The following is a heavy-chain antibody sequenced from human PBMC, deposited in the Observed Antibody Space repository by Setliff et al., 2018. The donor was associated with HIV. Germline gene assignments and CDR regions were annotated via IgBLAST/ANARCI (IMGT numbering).Heavy chain of an antibody. D-gene: IGHD7-27*01. CDR3: ARVSQDLLGAFDI. CDR2: IYYSGST. Sequence: SETLSLTYTVSGGSISSSSYYWGWIRQSPGKGLEWIGSIYYSGSTYYNPSLQGRVTISIDTSKFQFSLRLSSVTAADTAIYYCARVSQDLLGAFDIWGQGTMVTVSS. CDR1: GGSISSSSYY. V-gene: IGHV4-39*07. J-gene: IGHJ3*02.